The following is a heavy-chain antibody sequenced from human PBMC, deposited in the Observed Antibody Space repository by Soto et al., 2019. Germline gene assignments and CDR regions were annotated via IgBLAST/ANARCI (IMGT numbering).Heavy chain of an antibody. CDR2: INPNSGGT. CDR3: ARDGSRGYSYGYFGY. J-gene: IGHJ4*02. CDR1: GYTFTGYY. Sequence: ASVKVSCKASGYTFTGYYMHWVRQAPGQGLEWMGWINPNSGGTNYAQKFQGWVTMTRDTSISTAYMELSRLRSDDTAVYYCARDGSRGYSYGYFGYWGQGTLVTVS. D-gene: IGHD5-18*01. V-gene: IGHV1-2*04.